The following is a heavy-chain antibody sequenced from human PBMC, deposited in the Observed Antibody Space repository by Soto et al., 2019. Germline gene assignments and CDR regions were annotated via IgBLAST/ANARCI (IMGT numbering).Heavy chain of an antibody. CDR2: IYTSGST. CDR3: ARVGSGGVVVPAANYYYYYGMVV. J-gene: IGHJ6*02. V-gene: IGHV4-4*07. Sequence: SETLSLTCTVSGGSISSYYWSWIRQPAGKGLEWIGRIYTSGSTNYNPSLKGRVTMSVDTSKNQFSLKLSSVTAADTAVYYCARVGSGGVVVPAANYYYYYGMVVWGQGTTVTVSS. D-gene: IGHD2-2*01. CDR1: GGSISSYY.